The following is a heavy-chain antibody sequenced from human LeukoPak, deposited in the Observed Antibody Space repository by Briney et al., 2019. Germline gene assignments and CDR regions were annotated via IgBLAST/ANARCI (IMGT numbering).Heavy chain of an antibody. CDR3: ARDQWYYDSSGYGDY. CDR1: GFTVSSNY. V-gene: IGHV3-53*01. CDR2: IYSGGRT. J-gene: IGHJ4*02. Sequence: GGSLRLSCAASGFTVSSNYMSWVRQAPGKVVGGVSVIYSGGRTYYADSVKGRFTISRDNSKNTLYLQMNSLRAEDTAVYYCARDQWYYDSSGYGDYWGQGTLVTVSS. D-gene: IGHD3-22*01.